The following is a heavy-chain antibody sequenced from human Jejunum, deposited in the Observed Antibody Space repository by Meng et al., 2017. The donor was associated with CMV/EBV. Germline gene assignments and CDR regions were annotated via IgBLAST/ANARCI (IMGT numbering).Heavy chain of an antibody. CDR2: ISTYNGKT. D-gene: IGHD1-26*01. V-gene: IGHV1-18*01. Sequence: VRLVTSGAEGNKPGALVKVSCNASGYPLFSYDITWVRQAPGQGLEWMGWISTYNGKTNFAQKLLGRVTMTTDTSTNTAYMELRSLRSDDTAIYYCARGIVGTTIDLWGRGTLVTVSS. CDR3: ARGIVGTTIDL. CDR1: GYPLFSYD. J-gene: IGHJ5*02.